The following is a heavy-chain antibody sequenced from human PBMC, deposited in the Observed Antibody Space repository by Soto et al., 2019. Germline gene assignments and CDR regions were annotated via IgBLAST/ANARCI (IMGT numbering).Heavy chain of an antibody. D-gene: IGHD5-18*01. V-gene: IGHV1-69*06. CDR2: IIPIFGTA. CDR3: AGVTAMAHTSEFAY. J-gene: IGHJ4*02. Sequence: QVQLVQSGAEVKKPGSSVKVSCKASGGTFSSYAISWVRQAPGQGLEWMGGIIPIFGTANYAQKFQGRVTITADKSTSTAHMGLSSPRSEDKAVYYCAGVTAMAHTSEFAYWGQGTLLTVSS. CDR1: GGTFSSYA.